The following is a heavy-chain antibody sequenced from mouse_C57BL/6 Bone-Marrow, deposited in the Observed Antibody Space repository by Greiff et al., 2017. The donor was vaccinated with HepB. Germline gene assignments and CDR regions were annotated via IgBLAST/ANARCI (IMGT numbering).Heavy chain of an antibody. CDR2: ISDGGSYT. CDR1: GFTFSSYA. Sequence: EVKLVESGGGLVKPGGSLKLSCAASGFTFSSYAMSWVRQTPEKRLEWVATISDGGSYTYYPDNVKGRFTISRDNAKNNLYLQMSHLTSEDTAMYYCARVLRGAWFAYWGQGTLVTVSA. J-gene: IGHJ3*01. V-gene: IGHV5-4*03. D-gene: IGHD1-1*01. CDR3: ARVLRGAWFAY.